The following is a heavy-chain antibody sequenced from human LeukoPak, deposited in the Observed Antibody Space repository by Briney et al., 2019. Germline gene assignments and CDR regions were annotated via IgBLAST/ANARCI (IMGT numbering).Heavy chain of an antibody. CDR3: ARKTVAGFDP. J-gene: IGHJ5*02. Sequence: ASVKVSCKASGYTFTDYFMNWVRQAPGQGLEWMGWINPKSGGTVYAQKFQGRVTMTRDTSISTAYMELSRLRSDDAAVYYCARKTVAGFDPWGQGTLVTVSS. V-gene: IGHV1-2*02. CDR2: INPKSGGT. D-gene: IGHD6-19*01. CDR1: GYTFTDYF.